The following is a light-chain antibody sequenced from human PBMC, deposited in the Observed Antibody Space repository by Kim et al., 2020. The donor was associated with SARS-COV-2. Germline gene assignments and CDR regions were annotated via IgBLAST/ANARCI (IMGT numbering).Light chain of an antibody. Sequence: VSPADTATPSARALQTVISHSPWFPPNSGPAPSLLLYGAATRAAGVPARFSGRGSGTEFTLTTISLQSEDFAVYYCQQSNNWPRTFGQGTKVDIK. CDR3: QQSNNWPRT. J-gene: IGKJ1*01. V-gene: IGKV3-15*01. CDR2: GAA. CDR1: QTVISH.